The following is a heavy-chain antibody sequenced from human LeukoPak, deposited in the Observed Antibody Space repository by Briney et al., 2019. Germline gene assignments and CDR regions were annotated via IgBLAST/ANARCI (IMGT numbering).Heavy chain of an antibody. CDR3: ARQGRATVVMYMDD. J-gene: IGHJ6*03. V-gene: IGHV4-39*01. Sequence: PETLSLTCSVSGGSISSSSDNWGWIRQPPGKGLEWIGSIYYTGITYYNPSLMSRVTMSVDTSKNQFSLRLTSVTAADTAMYYCARQGRATVVMYMDDWGKGTTVTVSS. CDR2: IYYTGIT. CDR1: GGSISSSSDN. D-gene: IGHD4-23*01.